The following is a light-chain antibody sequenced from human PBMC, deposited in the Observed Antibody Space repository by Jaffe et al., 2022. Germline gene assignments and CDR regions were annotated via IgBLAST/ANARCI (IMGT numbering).Light chain of an antibody. Sequence: EIVLTQSPGTLSLSPGDRGTLSCTASQSVSSSYLAWYQQKPGQAPRLLIYGASSRATGIPDRFSGSGSGTDFTLTISRLEPEDFAVYYCQQYGSSSWTFGQGTKVEIK. CDR3: QQYGSSSWT. J-gene: IGKJ1*01. CDR1: QSVSSSY. CDR2: GAS. V-gene: IGKV3-20*01.